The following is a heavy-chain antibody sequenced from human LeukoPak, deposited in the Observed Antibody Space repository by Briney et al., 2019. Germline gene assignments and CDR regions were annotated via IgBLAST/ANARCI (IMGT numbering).Heavy chain of an antibody. CDR2: IYPGDSDT. D-gene: IGHD3-10*01. CDR3: ASVISDAFDI. Sequence: GESLKISCKASVFSFTNYWIGWVRQMPGKGLEWMGIIYPGDSDTRYSPSFQGQVTISADKSISTAYLQWSSLKASDTAMYYCASVISDAFDIWGQGTMVTVSS. CDR1: VFSFTNYW. V-gene: IGHV5-51*01. J-gene: IGHJ3*02.